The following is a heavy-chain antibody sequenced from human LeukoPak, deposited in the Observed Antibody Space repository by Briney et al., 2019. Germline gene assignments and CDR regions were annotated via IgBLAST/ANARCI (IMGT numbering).Heavy chain of an antibody. CDR3: AKGPYSGYDSPGDYFDY. V-gene: IGHV3-9*01. J-gene: IGHJ4*02. CDR2: ISWNSGSI. Sequence: GGSLRLSCAASGFTFSSYAMSWVRQAPGKGLEWVSGISWNSGSIGYADSVKGRFTISRDNAKNSLYLQMNSLRAEDTALYYCAKGPYSGYDSPGDYFDYWGQGTLVTVSS. CDR1: GFTFSSYA. D-gene: IGHD5-12*01.